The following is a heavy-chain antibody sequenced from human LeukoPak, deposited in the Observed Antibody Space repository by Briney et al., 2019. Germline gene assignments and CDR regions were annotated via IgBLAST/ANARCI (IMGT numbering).Heavy chain of an antibody. CDR1: GFTFTNFA. CDR3: ARPSPPGDGYNPPDY. V-gene: IGHV3-30*04. CDR2: ISNDEGNK. J-gene: IGHJ4*02. Sequence: GGSLRLSCAASGFTFTNFAMHWIRQAPGKGLEWVAVISNDEGNKYYADSVKGRFTISRDNSNNMVYLQMTSLGLEDTALYFCARPSPPGDGYNPPDYWGQGSLVIVSS. D-gene: IGHD5-24*01.